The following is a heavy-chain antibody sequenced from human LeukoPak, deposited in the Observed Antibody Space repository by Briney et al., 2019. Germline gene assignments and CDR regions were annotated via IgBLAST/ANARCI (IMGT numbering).Heavy chain of an antibody. Sequence: GGSLRLSCAASGFTFSNNYMSWVRQAPGKGLEWVSVIYSCGDTYYADSVKGRFTVSRDKSKNTLYLQMSSLRAEDTAVYYCARVDGYCSSTNCYPPGYYYGMDVWGQGTTVTVSS. CDR1: GFTFSNNY. CDR2: IYSCGDT. J-gene: IGHJ6*02. D-gene: IGHD2-2*03. CDR3: ARVDGYCSSTNCYPPGYYYGMDV. V-gene: IGHV3-53*01.